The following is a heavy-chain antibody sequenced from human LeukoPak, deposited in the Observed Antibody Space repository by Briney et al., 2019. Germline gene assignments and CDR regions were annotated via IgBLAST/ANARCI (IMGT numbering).Heavy chain of an antibody. Sequence: SETLSLTCTVSGGSISSSSYYWGWIRQPPGKGLEWIGSIYDSGSTYYNPSLKSRVTISADTSKNQLSLKLTSVSAADTAVYYCAGGKQWLSFDYWGQGILVTVSS. V-gene: IGHV4-39*07. CDR1: GGSISSSSYY. CDR2: IYDSGST. D-gene: IGHD6-19*01. CDR3: AGGKQWLSFDY. J-gene: IGHJ4*02.